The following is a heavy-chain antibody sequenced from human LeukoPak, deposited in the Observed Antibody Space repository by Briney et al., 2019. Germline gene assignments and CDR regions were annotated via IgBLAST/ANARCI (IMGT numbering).Heavy chain of an antibody. CDR2: INSDGSST. V-gene: IGHV3-74*01. CDR3: ARDGGYGVLDY. Sequence: GGSLRLSCAASGFTFSSYWMHWVRQAPGKGLVWVSRINSDGSSTSYADSVKGRFTISRDNSKNTLYLQMNSLRAEDTAVYYCARDGGYGVLDYWGQGTLVTVSS. J-gene: IGHJ4*02. D-gene: IGHD4-17*01. CDR1: GFTFSSYW.